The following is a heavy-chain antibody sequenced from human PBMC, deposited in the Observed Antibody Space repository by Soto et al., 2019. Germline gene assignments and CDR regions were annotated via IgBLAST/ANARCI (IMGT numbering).Heavy chain of an antibody. CDR1: GASINIPAYY. J-gene: IGHJ4*02. CDR3: VRETRYGAGTQGFDV. D-gene: IGHD3-10*01. CDR2: IYYSEST. V-gene: IGHV4-31*03. Sequence: QVHLQESGPGLVKPSQTLSLTCTVSGASINIPAYYWSWVRQHPERGLEWIGYIYYSESTYYNPSMKNRVTISLDMSKNEFSLKVTAASVADTAIYYCVRETRYGAGTQGFDVWGQGTLVTVSS.